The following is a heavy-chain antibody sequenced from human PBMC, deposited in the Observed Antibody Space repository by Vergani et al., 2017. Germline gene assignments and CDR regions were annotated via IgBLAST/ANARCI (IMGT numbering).Heavy chain of an antibody. Sequence: QLQLQESGPGLVKPSETLSLTCTVSGGSVSSGSYYWGWIRQPPGKGLEWIGYIYYSGSTNYNPSLKSRVTISVDTSKNQFSLKLSSVTAAETAVYYCARDYYYDSSGYYFVDFGIWGQGTMVTVSS. CDR3: ARDYYYDSSGYYFVDFGI. CDR2: IYYSGST. V-gene: IGHV4-61*01. CDR1: GGSVSSGSYY. J-gene: IGHJ3*02. D-gene: IGHD3-22*01.